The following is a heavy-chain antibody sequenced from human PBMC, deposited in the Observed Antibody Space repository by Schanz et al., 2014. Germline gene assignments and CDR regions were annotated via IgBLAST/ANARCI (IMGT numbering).Heavy chain of an antibody. J-gene: IGHJ5*02. Sequence: QVQLVESGGDVVQPGRSLRLSCAASGFTFSSYGMHWVRQAPGKGLEWVAVIWYDGNNKYYADSVKGRFTISRDNSKNTVYLHMNSLRDEDTAVYYCAKDMNREATAPESWGQGTLVVVSS. CDR1: GFTFSSYG. CDR3: AKDMNREATAPES. V-gene: IGHV3-33*06. D-gene: IGHD5-12*01. CDR2: IWYDGNNK.